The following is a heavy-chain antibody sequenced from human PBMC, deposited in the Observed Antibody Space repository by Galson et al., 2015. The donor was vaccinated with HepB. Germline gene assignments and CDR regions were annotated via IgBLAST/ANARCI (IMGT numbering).Heavy chain of an antibody. Sequence: SLRLSCAASGFTFSRYVIHWVRQPPGKGLECVAVRDSVKGRFTIFRDNSKNTLYLQISGLRGEDTAIYYCARLSPAGVYFDFWGQGTTVTVSS. V-gene: IGHV3-33*01. J-gene: IGHJ3*01. CDR1: GFTFSRYV. CDR3: ARLSPAGVYFDF. D-gene: IGHD3-16*02.